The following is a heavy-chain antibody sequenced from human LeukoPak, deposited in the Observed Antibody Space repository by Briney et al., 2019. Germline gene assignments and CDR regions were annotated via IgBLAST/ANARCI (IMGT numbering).Heavy chain of an antibody. CDR1: GFTFSSYA. CDR3: AKGYYDYVWGSYYFDY. V-gene: IGHV3-23*01. CDR2: ISGSGGST. Sequence: GGSLRLSCAASGFTFSSYAMSWVRQAPGKGLEWVSAISGSGGSTYYADSVKGRFTISRDNSRDTLYLQMNSLGAEDTAVYYCAKGYYDYVWGSYYFDYWGQGTPVTVSS. D-gene: IGHD3-16*01. J-gene: IGHJ4*02.